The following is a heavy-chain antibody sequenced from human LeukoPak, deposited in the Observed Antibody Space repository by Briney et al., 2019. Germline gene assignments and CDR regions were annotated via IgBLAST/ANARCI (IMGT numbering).Heavy chain of an antibody. J-gene: IGHJ4*02. D-gene: IGHD2-8*01. CDR3: AKDLTLGMVYGAYYFDY. CDR2: IRSNAYGGTT. CDR1: GITFGDFA. V-gene: IGHV3-49*04. Sequence: GSLRLPCTAPGITFGDFAISWVRPAPGKGLEWVSFIRSNAYGGTTEYAASVKGRITISRYESKSIAYLKMNSLKTEDTAAYYCAKDLTLGMVYGAYYFDYWGQGTLVTVSS.